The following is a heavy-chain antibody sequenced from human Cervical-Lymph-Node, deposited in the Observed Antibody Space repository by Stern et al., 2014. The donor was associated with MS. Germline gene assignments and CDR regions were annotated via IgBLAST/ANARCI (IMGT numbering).Heavy chain of an antibody. CDR1: GFTFDSHS. D-gene: IGHD3-3*01. CDR2: ITRSSATT. Sequence: VQLVESGGGLVQPGGSLRLSCAASGFTFDSHSMNWVRQAPGQGLEWVSYITRSSATTHYADSVKGRFTISRDNARNSLFLQMNSLRAEDTAVYYCARGLTIFGVATLLDVWGQGTTVTVSS. CDR3: ARGLTIFGVATLLDV. J-gene: IGHJ6*02. V-gene: IGHV3-48*04.